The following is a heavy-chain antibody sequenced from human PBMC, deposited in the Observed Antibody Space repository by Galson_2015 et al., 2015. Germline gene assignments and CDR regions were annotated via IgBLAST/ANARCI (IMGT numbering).Heavy chain of an antibody. V-gene: IGHV3-30-3*01. J-gene: IGHJ4*02. CDR1: GFTFSGFA. D-gene: IGHD3-10*01. CDR2: ISHDGSNK. CDR3: ATPRGSYGSGSYGGFDY. Sequence: SLRLSCAASGFTFSGFAMHWVRRAPGEGLEWVSFISHDGSNKDYADSVTGRFTLSRDNSKDTLYLQMNSLRPEDTAVYYCATPRGSYGSGSYGGFDYWGQGTLVTVSS.